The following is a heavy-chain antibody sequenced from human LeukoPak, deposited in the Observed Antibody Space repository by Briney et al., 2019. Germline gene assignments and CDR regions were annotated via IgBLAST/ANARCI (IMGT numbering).Heavy chain of an antibody. CDR2: IIPIFGTA. CDR1: GGTFSSYA. J-gene: IGHJ4*02. D-gene: IGHD3-16*02. Sequence: ASVKVSCKASGGTFSSYAISWVRQAPGQGLEWMEGIIPIFGTANYAQKFQGRVTITADKSTSTAYMELSSLRSEDTAVYYCASGRPKYDYVWGSYRYYFDYWGQGTLVTVSS. V-gene: IGHV1-69*06. CDR3: ASGRPKYDYVWGSYRYYFDY.